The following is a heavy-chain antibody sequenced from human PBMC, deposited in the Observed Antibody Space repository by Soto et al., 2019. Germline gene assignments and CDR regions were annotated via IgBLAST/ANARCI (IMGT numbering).Heavy chain of an antibody. CDR2: INPSGGST. V-gene: IGHV1-46*03. D-gene: IGHD2-2*01. CDR3: ARGVRYQRLGYYYYYMDV. CDR1: GYTFTSYY. Sequence: GASVKVSCKASGYTFTSYYMHWVRQAPGQGLEWMGIINPSGGSTSYAQKFQGRVTMTRDTSTSTAYMELSSLRSEDTAVYYCARGVRYQRLGYYYYYMDVWGKGTTVTVSS. J-gene: IGHJ6*03.